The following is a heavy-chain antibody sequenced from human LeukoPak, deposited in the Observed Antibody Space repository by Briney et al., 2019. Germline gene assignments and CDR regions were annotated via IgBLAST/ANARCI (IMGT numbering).Heavy chain of an antibody. CDR1: GYSFTSYR. V-gene: IGHV5-51*01. CDR3: GMSGDRVPLQDDVFDV. Sequence: GESLKISCKVSGYSFTSYRIGWVRQMPGKGLEWMGIIYPGDSGPTYSPSFQGQVTISVDKSINTAYLQWSSLQASDTAMYYCGMSGDRVPLQDDVFDVWGQGTRVTVST. CDR2: IYPGDSGP. D-gene: IGHD1-26*01. J-gene: IGHJ3*01.